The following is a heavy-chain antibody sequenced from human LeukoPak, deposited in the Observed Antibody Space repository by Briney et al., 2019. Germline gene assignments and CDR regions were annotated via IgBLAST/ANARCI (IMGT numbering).Heavy chain of an antibody. D-gene: IGHD2-2*01. CDR3: ARMYSSNRYDY. V-gene: IGHV1-2*02. Sequence: ASVKVSCKASGYTFTGYYMHWVRQAPGQGLEWMGWINPNTGATRFAQKFEGRVTLTRDTSISTVYMELSRLKSDDRAVYYCARMYSSNRYDYWGQGTLVTVSS. CDR2: INPNTGAT. J-gene: IGHJ4*02. CDR1: GYTFTGYY.